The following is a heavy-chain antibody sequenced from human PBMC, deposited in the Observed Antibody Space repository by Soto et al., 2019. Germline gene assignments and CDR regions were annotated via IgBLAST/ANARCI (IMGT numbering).Heavy chain of an antibody. V-gene: IGHV1-2*02. CDR2: INPHSGDT. CDR1: GYSFAGHY. D-gene: IGHD2-8*01. CDR3: ARDVYSVEH. Sequence: ASVKVSCKASGYSFAGHYLHWVRQAPGQGLQWVGWINPHSGDTNYAQRFQARVTMTRDTSVSTAYLELSSLRSDDTAVYYCARDVYSVEHWGQGALVTVSS. J-gene: IGHJ4*02.